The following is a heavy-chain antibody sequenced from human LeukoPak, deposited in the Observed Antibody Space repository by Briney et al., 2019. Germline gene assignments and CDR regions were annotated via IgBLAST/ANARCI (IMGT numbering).Heavy chain of an antibody. CDR3: ARDRSVEYSYEGNGFDP. Sequence: ASVKVSCKASGYTFTSYAMNWVRQAPGQGLEWMGWINTNTGNPTYAQGFTGRFVFSLDTSVSTAYLQISSLKAEDTAVYYCARDRSVEYSYEGNGFDPWGQGTLVIVSS. J-gene: IGHJ5*02. D-gene: IGHD5-18*01. CDR2: INTNTGNP. CDR1: GYTFTSYA. V-gene: IGHV7-4-1*02.